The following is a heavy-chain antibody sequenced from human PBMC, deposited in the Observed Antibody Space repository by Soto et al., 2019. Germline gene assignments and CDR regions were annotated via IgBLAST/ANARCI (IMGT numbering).Heavy chain of an antibody. D-gene: IGHD6-13*01. CDR2: IYPGDSDT. Sequence: GESLKISCKGSGYSFTIYWIGWVRQMPGKGLEWMGIIYPGDSDTRYSPSFQGQVTISADKSISTAYLQWSSLKASDTAMYYCARGYSSSWHXNPTWKKVHYYYYGMDGWGQGTTGTVSS. V-gene: IGHV5-51*01. J-gene: IGHJ6*02. CDR3: ARGYSSSWHXNPTWKKVHYYYYGMDG. CDR1: GYSFTIYW.